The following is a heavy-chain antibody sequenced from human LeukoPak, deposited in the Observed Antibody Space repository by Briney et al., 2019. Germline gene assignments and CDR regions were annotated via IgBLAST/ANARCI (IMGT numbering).Heavy chain of an antibody. CDR3: ARDQYYNGSGFGYYGMDV. CDR2: IYYSAST. J-gene: IGHJ6*02. D-gene: IGHD3-10*01. CDR1: GGSISSSSYY. V-gene: IGHV4-39*07. Sequence: SETLSLTCTVSGGSISSSSYYWGWIRQPPGKGLEWIGSIYYSASTNYNPSLKSRVTISVDTSKNHFSLKLSSVTAADTAVYYCARDQYYNGSGFGYYGMDVWGQGIKVTVSS.